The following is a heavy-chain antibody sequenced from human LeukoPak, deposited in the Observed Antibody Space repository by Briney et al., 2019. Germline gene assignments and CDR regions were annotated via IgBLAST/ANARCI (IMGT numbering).Heavy chain of an antibody. Sequence: GWISAYNGNTNYARKLQGRVTMTTDTSTSTAYMELRSLRSDDTAVYYCARALSVVILFDYWGQGTLVTVSS. V-gene: IGHV1-18*01. CDR2: ISAYNGNT. D-gene: IGHD3-22*01. J-gene: IGHJ4*02. CDR3: ARALSVVILFDY.